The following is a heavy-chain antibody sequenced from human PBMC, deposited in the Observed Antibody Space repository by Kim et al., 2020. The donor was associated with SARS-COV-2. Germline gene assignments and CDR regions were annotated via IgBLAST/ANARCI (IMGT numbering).Heavy chain of an antibody. CDR3: ARGGHYDVLAVYYIDY. Sequence: GGSLRLSCAASGFTFSGYSMSWIRQAPGKGLEWVSYISSSGSSIYYADSVKGRFTISRDNAKNTLYLQMNSLRAEDTAVYYCARGGHYDVLAVYYIDYWGQGTLVTVSS. CDR2: ISSSGSSI. V-gene: IGHV3-11*01. D-gene: IGHD3-9*01. CDR1: GFTFSGYS. J-gene: IGHJ4*02.